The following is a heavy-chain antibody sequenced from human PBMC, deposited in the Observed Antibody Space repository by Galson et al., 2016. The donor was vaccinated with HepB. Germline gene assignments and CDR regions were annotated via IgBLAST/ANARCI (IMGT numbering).Heavy chain of an antibody. CDR3: AKGVAGKGFGY. CDR1: GFTFSTYW. J-gene: IGHJ4*02. Sequence: SLRLSCAASGFTFSTYWMHWVRQAPGKGLEWVSGISDNDGSTYYADSVKGRFTISRDNSKNTLYLQMNSLRAEDTAVYYCAKGVAGKGFGYWGQGTLVTVSS. D-gene: IGHD6-19*01. CDR2: ISDNDGST. V-gene: IGHV3-23*01.